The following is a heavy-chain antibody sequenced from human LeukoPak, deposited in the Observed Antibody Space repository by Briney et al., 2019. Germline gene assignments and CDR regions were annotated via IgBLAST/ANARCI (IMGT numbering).Heavy chain of an antibody. D-gene: IGHD2-2*02. J-gene: IGHJ4*02. CDR2: ISSSSSYI. V-gene: IGHV3-21*01. CDR1: GFTFSSYS. Sequence: SGGSLRLSCAASGFTFSSYSMNWVRQAPGKGLEWVSSISSSSSYIYYADSVKGRFTISRDNAKNSLYLQMNSLRAEDTAVYYCARDSVPAAIRPFDYWGQGTLVTVSS. CDR3: ARDSVPAAIRPFDY.